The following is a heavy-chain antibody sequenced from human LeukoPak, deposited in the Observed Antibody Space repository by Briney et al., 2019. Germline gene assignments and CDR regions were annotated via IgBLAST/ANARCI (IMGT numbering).Heavy chain of an antibody. CDR1: GYTLTELS. Sequence: ASVKVSCKVSGYTLTELSMHWVRQAPGKGLEWMGGFDPEDGETIYAQKFQGRVTMTEDTSTDTAYMELSSLRSEDTAVYYCARFNDYGGNSDYWGQGTLVTVSS. CDR2: FDPEDGET. V-gene: IGHV1-24*01. D-gene: IGHD4-23*01. J-gene: IGHJ4*02. CDR3: ARFNDYGGNSDY.